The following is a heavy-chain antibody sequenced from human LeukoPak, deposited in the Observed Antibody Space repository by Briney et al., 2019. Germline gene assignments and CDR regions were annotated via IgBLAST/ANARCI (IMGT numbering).Heavy chain of an antibody. CDR1: GFTFSFYG. D-gene: IGHD2-15*01. CDR3: AKDLFAGYCSGGSCYSRSALDY. V-gene: IGHV3-23*01. J-gene: IGHJ4*02. Sequence: PGGSLRLSCAASGFTFSFYGMNWVRQAPGKGLEWVSAISGSGGSTYYADSVRGRFTISRDNSKNTLYLQMNSLRAEDTAVYYCAKDLFAGYCSGGSCYSRSALDYWGQGTLVTVSS. CDR2: ISGSGGST.